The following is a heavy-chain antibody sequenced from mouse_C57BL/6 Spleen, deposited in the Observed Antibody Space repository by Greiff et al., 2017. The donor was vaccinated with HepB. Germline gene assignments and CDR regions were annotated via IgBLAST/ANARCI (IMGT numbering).Heavy chain of an antibody. CDR2: IYPGSGST. V-gene: IGHV1-55*01. CDR1: GYTFTSYW. CDR3: ARPDSSGSWFAY. D-gene: IGHD3-2*02. J-gene: IGHJ3*01. Sequence: VQLQQSGAELVKPGASVKMSCKASGYTFTSYWITWVKQRPGQGLEWIGDIYPGSGSTNYNEKFKSKATLTVDTSSSTAYMQLSSLTSEDSAVYYCARPDSSGSWFAYWGQGTLVTVSA.